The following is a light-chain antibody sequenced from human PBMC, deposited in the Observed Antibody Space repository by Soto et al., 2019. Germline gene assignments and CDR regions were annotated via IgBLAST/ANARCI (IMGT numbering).Light chain of an antibody. CDR1: SSDVGGYNY. CDR2: EVT. J-gene: IGLJ1*01. CDR3: SSYAGTAYV. V-gene: IGLV2-8*01. Sequence: QSVLTHPPSASGSPGQSVTISCTGTSSDVGGYNYASWYQQHPGKVPKLMIYEVTKRPSGVPDRFSGSKSGNTASLTVSGLQTEDEADYYCSSYAGTAYVFGTGTKVTVL.